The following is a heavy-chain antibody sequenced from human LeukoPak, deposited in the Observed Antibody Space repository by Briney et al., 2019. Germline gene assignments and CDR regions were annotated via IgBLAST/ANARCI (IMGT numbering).Heavy chain of an antibody. Sequence: GSLXLSCAASGFTFSSYWMSWVRQAPGKGLEWVANIKQDGSEKYYVDSVKGRFTISRDNAKNSLYLQMNSLRAEDTAVYYCAREGYYDSSGYWSWGQGTLVTVSS. CDR2: IKQDGSEK. CDR1: GFTFSSYW. J-gene: IGHJ5*02. CDR3: AREGYYDSSGYWS. V-gene: IGHV3-7*01. D-gene: IGHD3-22*01.